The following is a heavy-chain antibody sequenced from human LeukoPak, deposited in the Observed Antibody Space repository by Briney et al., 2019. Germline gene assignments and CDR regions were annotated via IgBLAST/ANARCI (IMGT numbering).Heavy chain of an antibody. CDR1: GYTFTTYT. CDR3: ARGTRQQLDY. V-gene: IGHV1-18*04. CDR2: ISPYNSNT. D-gene: IGHD6-13*01. J-gene: IGHJ4*02. Sequence: GASVKVSCTTSGYTFTTYTSAWVRQAPGQGLEWIGWISPYNSNTDYTHKLQGRITVTTDTSTSTAYMELRSLRSDDTALYYCARGTRQQLDYWGQGTLVSVSS.